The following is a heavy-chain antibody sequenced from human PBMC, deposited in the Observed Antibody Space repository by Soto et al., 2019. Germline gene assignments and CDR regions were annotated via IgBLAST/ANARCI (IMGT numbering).Heavy chain of an antibody. CDR1: GLTFSGSA. J-gene: IGHJ4*02. Sequence: GGSLRLSCAASGLTFSGSAMHWVRQASGKGLEWVGRIRSKANSYATAYAASVKGRFTISRDDSKNTAYLQMNSLKTEDTAVYYCTRHAAPGIAADWGQGTLVTVSS. CDR3: TRHAAPGIAAD. V-gene: IGHV3-73*01. D-gene: IGHD6-13*01. CDR2: IRSKANSYAT.